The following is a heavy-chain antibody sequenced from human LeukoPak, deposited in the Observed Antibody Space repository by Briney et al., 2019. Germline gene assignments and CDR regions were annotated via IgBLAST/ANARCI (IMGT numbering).Heavy chain of an antibody. J-gene: IGHJ4*02. D-gene: IGHD1-26*01. CDR3: AKGSEQWELYDY. CDR2: IVSNGVT. V-gene: IGHV3-23*01. Sequence: GGSLRLSCAASGFNLNICTMSWVRQAPGKGLEWVSAIVSNGVTFYTDSVKGRFTISRDNAKNTLYLQMSSLRAEDTAVYYCAKGSEQWELYDYWGQGTLVTVSS. CDR1: GFNLNICT.